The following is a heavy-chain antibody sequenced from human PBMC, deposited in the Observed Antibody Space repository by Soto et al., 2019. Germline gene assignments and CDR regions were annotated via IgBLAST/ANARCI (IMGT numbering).Heavy chain of an antibody. CDR3: ARDRGLVPAAAVY. CDR1: GFTFSIYS. J-gene: IGHJ4*02. CDR2: ISSTSRYI. D-gene: IGHD2-2*01. Sequence: PGGSLRLSCAASGFTFSIYSINWVRQVPGKGLEWVASISSTSRYINYADSVRGRFTISRDNAKKSVFLQMNSLRAEDTAVYFCARDRGLVPAAAVYWGQGTQVTVSS. V-gene: IGHV3-21*01.